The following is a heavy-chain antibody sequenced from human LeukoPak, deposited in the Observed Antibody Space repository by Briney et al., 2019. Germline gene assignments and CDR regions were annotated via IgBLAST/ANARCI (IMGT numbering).Heavy chain of an antibody. J-gene: IGHJ6*02. Sequence: SVKVSCKASGGTFSSYAISWVRQAPGQGLEWMGGIIPIFGTANYAQKFQGRVTITADESTSTAYMELSSLRFEDTAVYYCARVGYCSGGSCYKYYYYGMDVWGQGTTVTVSS. CDR3: ARVGYCSGGSCYKYYYYGMDV. CDR2: IIPIFGTA. V-gene: IGHV1-69*13. CDR1: GGTFSSYA. D-gene: IGHD2-15*01.